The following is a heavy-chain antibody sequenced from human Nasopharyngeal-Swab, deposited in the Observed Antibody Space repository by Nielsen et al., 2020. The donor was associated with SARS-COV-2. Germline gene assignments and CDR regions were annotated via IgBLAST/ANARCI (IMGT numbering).Heavy chain of an antibody. CDR3: AKAKYDSSGYYYPYFDY. V-gene: IGHV3-48*03. CDR1: GFTFSSYE. CDR2: ISRSGGTK. Sequence: GESLKISCAASGFTFSSYEMNWVRQAPGKGLEWASYISRSGGTKYYADSVKGRFTISRDNAKNSLYLQMNSLRAEDTALYYCAKAKYDSSGYYYPYFDYWGQGTLVTVSS. D-gene: IGHD3-22*01. J-gene: IGHJ4*02.